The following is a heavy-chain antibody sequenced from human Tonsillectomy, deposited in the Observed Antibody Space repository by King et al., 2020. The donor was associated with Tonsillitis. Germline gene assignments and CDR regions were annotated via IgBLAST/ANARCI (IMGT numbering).Heavy chain of an antibody. Sequence: VQLVESGGGLVQPGGSLRLSCAASGFSFSSYAMSWVRQAPGKGLEWVSAISGSGGSTFYAESVKGRVTISRDNSKKTLYLEMNSLRAEDTAVYYCAGTGAPKYYYYYGMDVWGQGTTVIGSS. J-gene: IGHJ6*02. V-gene: IGHV3-23*04. D-gene: IGHD1-14*01. CDR2: ISGSGGST. CDR3: AGTGAPKYYYYYGMDV. CDR1: GFSFSSYA.